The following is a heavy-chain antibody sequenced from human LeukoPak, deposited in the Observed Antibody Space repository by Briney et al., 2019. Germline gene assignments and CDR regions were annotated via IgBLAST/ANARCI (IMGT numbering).Heavy chain of an antibody. CDR1: GFTVSSNY. D-gene: IGHD3-22*01. CDR2: IYSGGST. V-gene: IGHV3-53*04. CDR3: ARQMTLTTPNNYYDSSCYFDY. J-gene: IGHJ4*02. Sequence: GGSLRLSCAASGFTVSSNYMSWVRQAPGNGLEWVSVIYSGGSTYYADSVKGRFTISRHNSKNTLYLQMNSLRAEDTAVYYCARQMTLTTPNNYYDSSCYFDYWGQGTLVTVSS.